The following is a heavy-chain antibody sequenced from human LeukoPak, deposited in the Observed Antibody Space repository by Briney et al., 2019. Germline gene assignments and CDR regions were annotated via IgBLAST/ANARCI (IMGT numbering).Heavy chain of an antibody. CDR3: ARDHGVVTSYYYYYMDV. CDR2: INPNSGGT. D-gene: IGHD3-3*01. J-gene: IGHJ6*03. CDR1: GYTFTGYY. V-gene: IGHV1-2*02. Sequence: ATVKVSCKASGYTFTGYYMHWVRQAPGQGLEWMGWINPNSGGTNYAQKFQGRVTMTRDTSISTAYMELSRLRSDDTAVYYCARDHGVVTSYYYYYMDVWGKGTTVTVSS.